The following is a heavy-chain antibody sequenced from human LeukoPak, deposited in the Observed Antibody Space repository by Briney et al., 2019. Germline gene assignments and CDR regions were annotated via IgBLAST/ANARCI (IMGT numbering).Heavy chain of an antibody. CDR2: IYYSGST. CDR3: ARSYGSGSYFNY. V-gene: IGHV4-59*01. Sequence: PSETLSLTCTVSGGSISNYYWGWIRQPPGKGLEWIGYIYYSGSTNYNPSLKSRVTISVDTSKDQFSLRLSSVTAADTAVYYCARSYGSGSYFNYWGQGTLVTVSS. J-gene: IGHJ4*02. CDR1: GGSISNYY. D-gene: IGHD3-10*01.